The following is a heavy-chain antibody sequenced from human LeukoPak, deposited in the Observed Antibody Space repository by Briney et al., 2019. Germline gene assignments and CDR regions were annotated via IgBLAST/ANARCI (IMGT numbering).Heavy chain of an antibody. D-gene: IGHD3-10*01. V-gene: IGHV1-2*02. CDR2: INPNSGGT. CDR3: ARAYYYGSGTYYLVFGY. J-gene: IGHJ4*02. CDR1: GYIFTGYY. Sequence: ASVKVSCKASGYIFTGYYMHWVRQAPGQGLEWMGWINPNSGGTNYAQKFQGRVTMTRDTSISTVYMELSRLRSDDTAVYYCARAYYYGSGTYYLVFGYWGQGTLVTVSS.